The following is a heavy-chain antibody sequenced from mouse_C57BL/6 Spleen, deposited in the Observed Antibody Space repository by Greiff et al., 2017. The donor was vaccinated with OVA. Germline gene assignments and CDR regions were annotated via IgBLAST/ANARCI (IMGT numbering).Heavy chain of an antibody. Sequence: QVQLQQSGAELVRPGTSVKVSCKASGYAFTNYLIEWVKQRPGQGLEWIGVINPGSGGTNYNEKFKGKATLTADKSSSTAYMQLSSLTSEDSAVYFCARKGRKDGYYVFAYWGQGTLVTVSA. CDR3: ARKGRKDGYYVFAY. V-gene: IGHV1-54*01. D-gene: IGHD2-3*01. J-gene: IGHJ3*01. CDR2: INPGSGGT. CDR1: GYAFTNYL.